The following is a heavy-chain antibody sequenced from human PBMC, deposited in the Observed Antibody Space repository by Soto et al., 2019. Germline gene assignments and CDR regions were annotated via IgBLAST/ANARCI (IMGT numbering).Heavy chain of an antibody. D-gene: IGHD3-16*02. V-gene: IGHV4-39*01. CDR2: IYYSGST. Sequence: SETLSLTCTVSGGSISSYYWGWIRQPPGKGLEWIGSIYYSGSTYYNPSLKSRVTISVDTSKNQFSLKLSSVTAADTAVYYCARRGDYVWGSYRGYNWFDPWGQGTLVTVSS. J-gene: IGHJ5*02. CDR1: GGSISSYY. CDR3: ARRGDYVWGSYRGYNWFDP.